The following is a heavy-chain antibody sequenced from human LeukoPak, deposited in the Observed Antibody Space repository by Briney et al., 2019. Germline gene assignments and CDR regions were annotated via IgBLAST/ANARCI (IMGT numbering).Heavy chain of an antibody. CDR2: IYYSGST. V-gene: IGHV4-59*01. Sequence: SETLSLTCTVSGGSISSYYWSWIRHPPGKGLEWIGYIYYSGSTNYNPSLKSRVTISVDTSKNQFSLKLSSVTAADTAVYYCARSEISYYFDYWGQGTLVTVSS. D-gene: IGHD6-6*01. CDR1: GGSISSYY. J-gene: IGHJ4*02. CDR3: ARSEISYYFDY.